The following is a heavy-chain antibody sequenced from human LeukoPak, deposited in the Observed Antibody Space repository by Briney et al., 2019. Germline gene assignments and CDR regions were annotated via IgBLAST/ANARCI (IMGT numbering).Heavy chain of an antibody. Sequence: PGGSLRLSCAASGFTFSTYGMSWVRQAPGKGLEWVSAIGVSGGSTYYADSVKGRFTISRDNSKNTLYLQMNSLRAEDTAIYYCAKETRHQYNYGYFDYWGQGTLVTVSS. CDR2: IGVSGGST. J-gene: IGHJ4*02. V-gene: IGHV3-23*01. CDR1: GFTFSTYG. CDR3: AKETRHQYNYGYFDY. D-gene: IGHD5-18*01.